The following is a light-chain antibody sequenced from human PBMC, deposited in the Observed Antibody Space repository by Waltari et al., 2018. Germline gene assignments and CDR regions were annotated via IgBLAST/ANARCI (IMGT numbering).Light chain of an antibody. CDR2: VAS. J-gene: IGKJ1*01. CDR3: LQDYNYPWT. Sequence: AIQMTHSPSSLSASVGDSVTITCRASQGIRNDLGWYQQKAGKAPKLLIYVASSLQTGVPSRFSGSGSGTDFTLTISSLQPEDIATYYCLQDYNYPWTFGQGTKVEIQ. CDR1: QGIRND. V-gene: IGKV1-6*01.